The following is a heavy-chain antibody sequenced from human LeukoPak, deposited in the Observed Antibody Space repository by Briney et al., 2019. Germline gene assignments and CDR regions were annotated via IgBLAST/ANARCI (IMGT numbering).Heavy chain of an antibody. D-gene: IGHD2-21*02. CDR3: AKVLAYCGGDCYSPYDY. CDR2: ISGSGGST. V-gene: IGHV3-23*01. CDR1: GFTFSRYA. J-gene: IGHJ4*02. Sequence: GGSLRLSCAASGFTFSRYAMSWVRQAPGKGLEWVSAISGSGGSTYYADSVKGRFTISRDNSKNTLYLQMNSLRAEDTAVYYCAKVLAYCGGDCYSPYDYWGQGTLVTVSS.